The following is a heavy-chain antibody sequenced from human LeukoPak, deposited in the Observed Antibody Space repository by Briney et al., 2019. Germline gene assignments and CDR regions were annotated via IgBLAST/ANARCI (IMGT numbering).Heavy chain of an antibody. Sequence: PGGSLRLSCAASGFTFSSYWMSWVRQAAGKGLEWGANIKQDGSEKYYVDSVKGRFTISRDNAKNSLYLQMNSLRAEDTAVYYCARDITSSSWYRTNYFDYWGQGTLVTVSS. CDR1: GFTFSSYW. CDR3: ARDITSSSWYRTNYFDY. D-gene: IGHD6-13*01. J-gene: IGHJ4*02. V-gene: IGHV3-7*01. CDR2: IKQDGSEK.